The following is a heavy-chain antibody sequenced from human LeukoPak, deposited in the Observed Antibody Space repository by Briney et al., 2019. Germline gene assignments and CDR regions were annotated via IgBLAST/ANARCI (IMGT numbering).Heavy chain of an antibody. D-gene: IGHD2-21*01. V-gene: IGHV3-15*01. CDR3: TTDIPYTGGAQDY. J-gene: IGHJ4*02. CDR1: GLTFGNAW. Sequence: GGSLRLSCAASGLTFGNAWMTWVRQAPGKGLEWIGRIKSKPVGGATDYAAPVKGRFTISRDDLKDTVYLQMNSLKTDDTAVYFCTTDIPYTGGAQDYWGQGALVTVSS. CDR2: IKSKPVGGAT.